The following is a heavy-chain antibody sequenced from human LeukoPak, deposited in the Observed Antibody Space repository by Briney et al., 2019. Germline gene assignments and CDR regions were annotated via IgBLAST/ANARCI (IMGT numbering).Heavy chain of an antibody. CDR3: ASGGRYGDWFDP. CDR1: GGSFSGYY. V-gene: IGHV4-34*01. CDR2: INHSGST. Sequence: SETLSLTCAVYGGSFSGYYWSWIRQPPGKGLEWIGEINHSGSTNYNPSLKSRVTISVDTSKNQFSLKLSSVTAADTAVYYCASGGRYGDWFDPWGQVTLVTVSS. J-gene: IGHJ5*02. D-gene: IGHD6-19*01.